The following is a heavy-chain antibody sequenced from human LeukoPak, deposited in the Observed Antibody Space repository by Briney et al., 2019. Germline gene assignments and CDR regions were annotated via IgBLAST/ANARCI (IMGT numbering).Heavy chain of an antibody. CDR3: ASSNHRYCSTPSCYTVDY. V-gene: IGHV3-30-3*01. CDR2: ISYDGSNK. Sequence: PGRSLRLSCAASGFSFSNYAMHWVRQAPGKGLEWVAVISYDGSNKYYAGSVKGRFTISRDNSKNTLYLQMNSLRAEDTAVYYCASSNHRYCSTPSCYTVDYWGQGTLVTVSS. J-gene: IGHJ4*02. CDR1: GFSFSNYA. D-gene: IGHD2-2*02.